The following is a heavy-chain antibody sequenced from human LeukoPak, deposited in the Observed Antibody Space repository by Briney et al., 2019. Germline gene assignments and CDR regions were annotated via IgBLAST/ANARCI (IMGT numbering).Heavy chain of an antibody. CDR3: ARGGSSRQWLAADY. CDR2: IYYSGST. CDR1: GGSISSGGYY. J-gene: IGHJ4*02. Sequence: SETLSLTCTVSGGSISSGGYYWSWIRQHPGKGLEWIGYIYYSGSTYYNPSLKSRVTISVDTSKNQFSLKLSPVTAADTAVYYCARGGSSRQWLAADYWGQGTLVTVSS. V-gene: IGHV4-31*03. D-gene: IGHD6-19*01.